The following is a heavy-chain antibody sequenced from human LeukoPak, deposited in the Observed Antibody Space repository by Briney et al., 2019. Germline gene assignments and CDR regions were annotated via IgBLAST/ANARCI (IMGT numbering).Heavy chain of an antibody. V-gene: IGHV3-74*01. Sequence: GGSLRLSCAAPGLTLSYFWMHWVRQVPGKGLVWVSGINNDGTATYYADSVKGRFTTSRDNAKNTVYLQMTGLRAEDTTVYYCATVSEYWGQGTLVTVSS. CDR1: GLTLSYFW. CDR2: INNDGTAT. J-gene: IGHJ4*02. CDR3: ATVSEY.